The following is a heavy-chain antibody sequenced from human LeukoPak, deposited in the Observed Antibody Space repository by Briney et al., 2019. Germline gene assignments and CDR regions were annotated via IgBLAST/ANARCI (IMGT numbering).Heavy chain of an antibody. J-gene: IGHJ6*02. CDR2: IYYSGST. CDR1: GGSISSGDYY. Sequence: PSQTLSLTCTVSGGSISSGDYYWSWIRQPPGKGLGWIGYIYYSGSTYYNPSLRSRVTISVDTSKNQFSLKLSSVTAADTAVYYCARSDGEYYYGMDVWGQGTTVTVSS. D-gene: IGHD3-10*01. CDR3: ARSDGEYYYGMDV. V-gene: IGHV4-30-4*01.